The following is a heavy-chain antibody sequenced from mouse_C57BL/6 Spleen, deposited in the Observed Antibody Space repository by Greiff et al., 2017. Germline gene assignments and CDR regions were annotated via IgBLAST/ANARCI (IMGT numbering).Heavy chain of an antibody. Sequence: ESGPGPVKPSQSLSLTCSVTGYSITSGYYWNWIRQFPGNKLEWMGYISYDGINNYNPSLKNRISITRDTSKNQFFLKLNSVTTEDTATYYCARDQGFAYWGQGTLVTVSA. CDR3: ARDQGFAY. V-gene: IGHV3-6*01. CDR2: ISYDGIN. CDR1: GYSITSGYY. J-gene: IGHJ3*01. D-gene: IGHD3-2*02.